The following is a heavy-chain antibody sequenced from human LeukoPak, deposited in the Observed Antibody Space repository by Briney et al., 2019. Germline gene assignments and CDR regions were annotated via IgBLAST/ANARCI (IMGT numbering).Heavy chain of an antibody. J-gene: IGHJ6*02. D-gene: IGHD3-3*01. CDR3: ARAGDDFWSDSGGMDV. Sequence: GGSLRLSCAASGFTFSDYYMSWIRQAPGKGLEWVSYISSSGSTIYYADSVKGRFTISRDNAKNTLYLQMNSLRAEDTAVYYCARAGDDFWSDSGGMDVWGQGTTVTVSS. CDR2: ISSSGSTI. CDR1: GFTFSDYY. V-gene: IGHV3-11*04.